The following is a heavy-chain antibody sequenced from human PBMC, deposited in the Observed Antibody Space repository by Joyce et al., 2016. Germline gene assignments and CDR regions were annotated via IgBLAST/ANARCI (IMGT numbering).Heavy chain of an antibody. Sequence: EEHLVESGGGLMQPGGSLRLSCAASGFTVSSLSMGWARQAPGKGLEWVSVLYNGDKTYYADSVKGRFTISRDNSRNTFHLQMDSLRVEDTAVYYCACLNDYGGNRHDYWGQGTLVTVSS. J-gene: IGHJ4*02. CDR3: ACLNDYGGNRHDY. CDR2: LYNGDKT. CDR1: GFTVSSLS. D-gene: IGHD4/OR15-4a*01. V-gene: IGHV3-53*01.